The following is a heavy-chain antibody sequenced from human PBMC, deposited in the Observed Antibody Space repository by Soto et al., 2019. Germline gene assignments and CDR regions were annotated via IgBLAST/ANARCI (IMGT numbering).Heavy chain of an antibody. V-gene: IGHV1-18*01. D-gene: IGHD1-1*01. CDR1: GYDFTTYG. Sequence: QVHLVQSGAEVKNPGASVKVSCKGSGYDFTTYGITWVRQAPGQGLEWMAWLSAHNGNTNYAPNLQGRVTVTRDTSTSTAYLELRSLRSDVTAVYSCARGRYGDYWGEGALVTVSS. CDR3: ARGRYGDY. CDR2: LSAHNGNT. J-gene: IGHJ4*02.